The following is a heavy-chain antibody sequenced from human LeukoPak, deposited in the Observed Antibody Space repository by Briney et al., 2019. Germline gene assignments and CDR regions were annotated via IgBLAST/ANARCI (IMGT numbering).Heavy chain of an antibody. CDR1: GFTFSSYG. V-gene: IGHV3-30*18. Sequence: PGRSLRLSCAASGFTFSSYGMHWVCQAPGKGLEWVAVISYDGSNKYYADSVKGRFTISRDNSKNTLYLQMNSLRAEDTAVYYCAKDQYCSSTSCYEFDYYYYGMDVWGQGTTVTVSS. CDR2: ISYDGSNK. D-gene: IGHD2-2*01. CDR3: AKDQYCSSTSCYEFDYYYYGMDV. J-gene: IGHJ6*02.